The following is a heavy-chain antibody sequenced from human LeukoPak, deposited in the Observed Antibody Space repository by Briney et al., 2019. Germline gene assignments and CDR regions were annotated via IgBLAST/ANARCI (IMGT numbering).Heavy chain of an antibody. CDR2: ISGSGGST. V-gene: IGHV3-23*01. D-gene: IGHD3-10*01. J-gene: IGHJ5*02. CDR1: RFTFSSYA. Sequence: PGGSLRLSCAPSRFTFSSYAMRWVRQAPGKGLEWVSGISGSGGSTYYADSVKGRFTISRDNSKNTLYLQMNSLRAEDTAVYYCAKAGHPSYYDSGKWFDPWGQGTLVTVSS. CDR3: AKAGHPSYYDSGKWFDP.